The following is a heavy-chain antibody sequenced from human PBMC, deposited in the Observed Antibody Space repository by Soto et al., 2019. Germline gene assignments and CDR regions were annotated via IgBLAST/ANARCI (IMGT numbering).Heavy chain of an antibody. D-gene: IGHD2-2*01. CDR2: VSAYNGNT. V-gene: IGHV1-18*01. J-gene: IGHJ4*02. CDR3: ARGLGDQVLSVYLDY. CDR1: GYNFGIYG. Sequence: QVRLVQSGAEVKKPGASVTVSCNTSGYNFGIYGISWVRQAPGQGLEWMGWVSAYNGNTHYAQKFHGRVTMTTDTATTTAFLELRSLGSDDTAVYYCARGLGDQVLSVYLDYWGQGTPVTVSS.